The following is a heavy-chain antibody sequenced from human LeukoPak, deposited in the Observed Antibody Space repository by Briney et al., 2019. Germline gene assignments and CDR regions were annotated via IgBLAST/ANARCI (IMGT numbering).Heavy chain of an antibody. V-gene: IGHV1-8*01. CDR3: AREVAVGYDFWSGYYRHFDY. D-gene: IGHD3-3*01. CDR1: GYTLTTSD. J-gene: IGHJ4*02. Sequence: GASVKVSCKASGYTLTTSDINWVRQATGQGLEWMGWMNPNTGHTGFTQKFQGRVTMTRSISLNTAYMELSSLRSEDTAVYYCAREVAVGYDFWSGYYRHFDYWGQGTLVTVSS. CDR2: MNPNTGHT.